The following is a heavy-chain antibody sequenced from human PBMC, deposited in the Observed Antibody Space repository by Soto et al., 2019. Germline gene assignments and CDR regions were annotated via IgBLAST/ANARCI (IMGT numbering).Heavy chain of an antibody. CDR3: ARVFNYDFWSGSMDV. Sequence: QVQLQESGPGLVKPSETLSLTCSVSGASISSYYWSWIRQPPGKGLEWIGHIYIYSGSTNYNPSLKSRVTISGDTSNNQFSLKLSSVTAADTAVYYCARVFNYDFWSGSMDVWGQGTTVTVSS. V-gene: IGHV4-59*01. J-gene: IGHJ6*02. CDR1: GASISSYY. D-gene: IGHD3-3*01. CDR2: IYIYSGST.